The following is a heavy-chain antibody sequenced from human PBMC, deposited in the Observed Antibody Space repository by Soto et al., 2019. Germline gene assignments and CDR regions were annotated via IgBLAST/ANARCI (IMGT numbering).Heavy chain of an antibody. D-gene: IGHD2-21*01. Sequence: EEDLLESGGGLVQPGGSLRLSCAASEFIFTNYDINWVRQAPGKGLEWVSAIAVRDNTYYADSVRGRFTISRDDSTNTVYLQMNRLRVDDTAVYYCAKDARVRSPAGDYFDHWAQGTLVTVSS. CDR3: AKDARVRSPAGDYFDH. CDR2: IAVRDNT. V-gene: IGHV3-23*01. J-gene: IGHJ4*02. CDR1: EFIFTNYD.